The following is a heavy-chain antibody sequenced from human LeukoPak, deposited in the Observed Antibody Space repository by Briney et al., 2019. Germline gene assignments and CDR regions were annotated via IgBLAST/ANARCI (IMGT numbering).Heavy chain of an antibody. J-gene: IGHJ5*02. CDR1: GGSISSGSYY. D-gene: IGHD3-10*01. Sequence: PSQTLSLTCTVSGGSISSGSYYWSWIRQPAGKGLEWIGRIYTSGSTNYNPSLKSRATISVDTSKNQFSLKLSSVTAADTAVYYCARVLWFGELRFDPWGQGTLVTVSS. V-gene: IGHV4-61*02. CDR2: IYTSGST. CDR3: ARVLWFGELRFDP.